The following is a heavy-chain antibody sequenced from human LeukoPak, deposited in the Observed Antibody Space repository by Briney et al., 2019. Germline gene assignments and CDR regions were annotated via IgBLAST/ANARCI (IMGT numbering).Heavy chain of an antibody. Sequence: GGSLRLSYAASGFTFSSYAMSWVRQAPGKGLEWVSVIYSGGSTYYADSVKGRFTISRDNSKNTLYLQMNSLRAEDTAVYYCARDFDYWGQGTLVTVSS. V-gene: IGHV3-53*01. CDR1: GFTFSSYA. CDR3: ARDFDY. J-gene: IGHJ4*02. CDR2: IYSGGST.